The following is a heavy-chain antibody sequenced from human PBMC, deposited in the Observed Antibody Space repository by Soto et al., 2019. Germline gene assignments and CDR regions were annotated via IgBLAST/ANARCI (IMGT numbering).Heavy chain of an antibody. J-gene: IGHJ4*02. V-gene: IGHV1-3*01. CDR1: GYTFTSYA. D-gene: IGHD6-13*01. CDR2: INAGNGNT. Sequence: ASVKVSCKASGYTFTSYAMHWVRQAPGQRLEWMGWINAGNGNTKYSQKFQGRVTITRDTSASTAYIELSSLRSEDTAVYYCARPLQQLAPNFDYWGQGTLVTVSS. CDR3: ARPLQQLAPNFDY.